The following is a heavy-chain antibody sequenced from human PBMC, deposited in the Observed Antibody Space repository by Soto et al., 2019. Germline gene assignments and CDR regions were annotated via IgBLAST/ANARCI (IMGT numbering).Heavy chain of an antibody. J-gene: IGHJ6*02. D-gene: IGHD6-19*01. Sequence: NPSETLSLTCTFSGGSISSYYWSWIRQPPGKGLEWIGYIYYSGSTNYNPSLKSRVTISVDTSKNQFSLKLSSVTAADTAVYYCARGYSSGWYEVGYYYYGMDVWGQGTTVTVSS. V-gene: IGHV4-59*01. CDR2: IYYSGST. CDR3: ARGYSSGWYEVGYYYYGMDV. CDR1: GGSISSYY.